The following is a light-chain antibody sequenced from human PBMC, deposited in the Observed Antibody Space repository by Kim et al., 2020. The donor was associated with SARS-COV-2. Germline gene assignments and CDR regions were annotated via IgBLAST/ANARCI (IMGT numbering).Light chain of an antibody. Sequence: EIVMTQSPATLSVSPGERATLSCRASQSVSSNLAWYQQKPGQVPRLLIYGASTRATGIPARFSGSGSGTEFTLTISSLQPEDFAVYYCKQYNNWPPWTFGQGTKVDIK. J-gene: IGKJ1*01. CDR3: KQYNNWPPWT. V-gene: IGKV3D-15*01. CDR1: QSVSSN. CDR2: GAS.